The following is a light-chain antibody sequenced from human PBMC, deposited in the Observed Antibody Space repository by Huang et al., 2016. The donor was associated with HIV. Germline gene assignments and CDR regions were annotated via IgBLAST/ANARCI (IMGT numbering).Light chain of an antibody. CDR2: ATS. V-gene: IGKV1-NL1*01. CDR1: QGIGNS. J-gene: IGKJ1*01. Sequence: DIQMTQSPSSLSASVGDRVTITCRASQGIGNSLAWYQQKPEKTPRLLLYATSRLESGVPSRFSGSGSGTHYTLTITTLQPEDIASYYCQQYQSIPWTFGQGTKVEIK. CDR3: QQYQSIPWT.